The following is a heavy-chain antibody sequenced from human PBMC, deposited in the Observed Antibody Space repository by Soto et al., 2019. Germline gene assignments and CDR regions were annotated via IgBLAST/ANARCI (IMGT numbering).Heavy chain of an antibody. D-gene: IGHD6-19*01. CDR1: GGTFSSYA. Sequence: SLKVSCKASGGTFSSYAISWVRQAPGQGLEWMGGIIPIFGTANYAQKFQGRVTITADESTSTAYMELSSLRSEDTAVYYCARDRSSGSSWFDPWGQGTLVTVSS. CDR3: ARDRSSGSSWFDP. J-gene: IGHJ5*02. CDR2: IIPIFGTA. V-gene: IGHV1-69*13.